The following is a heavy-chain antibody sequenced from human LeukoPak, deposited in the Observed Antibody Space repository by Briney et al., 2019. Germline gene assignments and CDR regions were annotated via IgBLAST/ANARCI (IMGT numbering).Heavy chain of an antibody. CDR3: ARVKIAVANYYYYYYYMDV. V-gene: IGHV4-59*01. Sequence: PSETLSLTCTVYGGSISSYYWSWIRQPPGKGLEWIGYIYYSGSTNYNPSLKSRVTISVDTSKNQFSLKLSSVTAADTAVYYCARVKIAVANYYYYYYYMDVWGKGTTVTVSS. J-gene: IGHJ6*03. CDR1: GGSISSYY. CDR2: IYYSGST. D-gene: IGHD6-19*01.